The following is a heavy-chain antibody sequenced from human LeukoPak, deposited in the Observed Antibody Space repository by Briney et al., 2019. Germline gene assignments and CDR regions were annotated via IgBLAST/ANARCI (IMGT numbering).Heavy chain of an antibody. J-gene: IGHJ4*02. CDR3: ARAYYYDSSGHYYFDY. V-gene: IGHV4-34*01. D-gene: IGHD3-22*01. CDR1: GGSFSGYY. CDR2: INHSGNT. Sequence: SETLSLTCAVYGGSFSGYYWSWIRQPPGKGLEWIGEINHSGNTNYNPSLKSRVTISVDTSKNQFSLKLSSVTAADTAVYYCARAYYYDSSGHYYFDYWGQGTLVTVSS.